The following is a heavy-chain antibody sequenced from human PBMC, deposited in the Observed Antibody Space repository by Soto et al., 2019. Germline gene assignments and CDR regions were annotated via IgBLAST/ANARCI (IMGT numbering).Heavy chain of an antibody. D-gene: IGHD3-22*01. Sequence: SETLSLTYSVSGDSISKCRFCGAWLPQPPGEGLEWIGSIYHTGNAYYNPSLKSRVTISVDTSKNQFSLKLTSVTAADAALYYCARDFFDSSDYTTNWFHPWAQGTLVTVS. J-gene: IGHJ5*02. CDR2: IYHTGNA. CDR3: ARDFFDSSDYTTNWFHP. V-gene: IGHV4-39*01. CDR1: GDSISKCRFC.